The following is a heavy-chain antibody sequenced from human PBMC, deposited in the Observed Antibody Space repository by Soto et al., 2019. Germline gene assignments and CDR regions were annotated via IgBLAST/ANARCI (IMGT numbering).Heavy chain of an antibody. J-gene: IGHJ6*02. CDR3: ARQIAEDYYYYGMDV. Sequence: GESLKISCKGSGYSFTSYWIGWVRQMPGKGLEWMGIIYPGDSDTRYSPSFQGQVTISADKSISTAYLQWSSLKASDTAMYYCARQIAEDYYYYGMDVWGQGTTVTVSS. CDR1: GYSFTSYW. D-gene: IGHD6-13*01. V-gene: IGHV5-51*01. CDR2: IYPGDSDT.